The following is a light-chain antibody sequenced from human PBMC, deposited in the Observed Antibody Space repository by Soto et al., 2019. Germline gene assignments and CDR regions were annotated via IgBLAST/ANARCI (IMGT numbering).Light chain of an antibody. J-gene: IGLJ3*02. Sequence: QSVLAQPASVSGSPGQSITISCTGASGYVGTYSLVSWYQQHPGKAPKVVIYEGHKRPSGVPDRFSGSKSGNTASLTISGLQAEDEADYYCGSYAGSNTWVFGGGTKLTVL. CDR3: GSYAGSNTWV. V-gene: IGLV2-14*02. CDR2: EGH. CDR1: SGYVGTYSL.